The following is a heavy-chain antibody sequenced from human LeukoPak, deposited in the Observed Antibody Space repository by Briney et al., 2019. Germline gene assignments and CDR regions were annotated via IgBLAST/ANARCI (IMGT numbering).Heavy chain of an antibody. CDR2: ISGSGGST. J-gene: IGHJ4*02. V-gene: IGHV3-23*01. CDR1: GFTFSSYA. Sequence: GGSLRLSCAASGFTFSSYAVSWVRQAPGKGLEWVSAISGSGGSTYYADSVKGRFTISRDNSKNTLYLQMNSLRAEDTAVYYCAKILGGDYYDSSGPYYFDYWGQGTLVTVSS. D-gene: IGHD3-22*01. CDR3: AKILGGDYYDSSGPYYFDY.